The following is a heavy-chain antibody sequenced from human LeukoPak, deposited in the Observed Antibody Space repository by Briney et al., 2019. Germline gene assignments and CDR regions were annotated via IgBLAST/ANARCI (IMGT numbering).Heavy chain of an antibody. J-gene: IGHJ4*02. CDR3: ARDLILADSSGSSAHDY. Sequence: GRSLRLSCAASGFTFDDYGMHWVRQAPGKGLEWVSGISWNGGSIGYADSVKGRFTISRDNAKNSLYLQMNTLRDEDTAVYYCARDLILADSSGSSAHDYWGQGTLVTVSS. CDR1: GFTFDDYG. CDR2: ISWNGGSI. V-gene: IGHV3-9*01. D-gene: IGHD2-15*01.